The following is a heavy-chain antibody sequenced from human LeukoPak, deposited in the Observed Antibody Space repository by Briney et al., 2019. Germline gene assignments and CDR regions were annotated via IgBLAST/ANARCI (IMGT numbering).Heavy chain of an antibody. CDR3: ARHSAAMAFDY. Sequence: SETLSLTGTVSGGSISSSSYYWGWIRQPPGKGLEWIGSIYYSGSTYYNPSLKSRVTISVDTSKNQFSLKLSSVTAADTAVYYCARHSAAMAFDYWGQGTLVTVSS. V-gene: IGHV4-39*01. J-gene: IGHJ4*02. CDR2: IYYSGST. D-gene: IGHD5-18*01. CDR1: GGSISSSSYY.